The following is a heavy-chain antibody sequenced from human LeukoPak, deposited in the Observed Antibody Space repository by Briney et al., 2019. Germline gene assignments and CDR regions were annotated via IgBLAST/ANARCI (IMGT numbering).Heavy chain of an antibody. CDR3: TRVLPSGLSEY. V-gene: IGHV4-59*01. Sequence: SETLSLTCTVPGGSISSYYWSWIRPSPGEGLEWIGYVHYSVSTNYNPSLKRRASVSVEVSKHKFSLDLKCTTAADRAVYYCTRVLPSGLSEYWAQGTLVTVPS. J-gene: IGHJ4*02. CDR2: VHYSVST. D-gene: IGHD3-10*01. CDR1: GGSISSYY.